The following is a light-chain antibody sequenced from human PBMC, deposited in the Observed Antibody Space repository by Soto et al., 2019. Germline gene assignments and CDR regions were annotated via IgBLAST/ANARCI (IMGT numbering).Light chain of an antibody. J-gene: IGKJ5*01. V-gene: IGKV3D-20*01. CDR1: HRVSSNQ. CDR3: QQYGSSPIT. CDR2: DAS. Sequence: EIVITQSPATLSVSPGERASLSCRASHRVSSNQLAWYQQKPGLAPRLLIYDASSRASGIPERFSGSGSGTGFSLTISSLEPEDSAVYYCQQYGSSPITFGQGTRLEIK.